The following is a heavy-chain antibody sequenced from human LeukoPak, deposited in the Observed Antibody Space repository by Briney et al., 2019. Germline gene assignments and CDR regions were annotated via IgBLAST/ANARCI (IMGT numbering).Heavy chain of an antibody. V-gene: IGHV3-21*01. D-gene: IGHD3-9*01. CDR2: ISSSSSYI. CDR1: GFTFSSYS. J-gene: IGHJ3*02. CDR3: ARDSRLGDAFDI. Sequence: PGGSLRLSCAASGFTFSSYSMNWVRQAPGKGLEWVSSISSSSSYIYYADSVRGRFTISRYNAKNSLYLQMNSLRAEDTAVYYCARDSRLGDAFDIWGQGTMVTVSS.